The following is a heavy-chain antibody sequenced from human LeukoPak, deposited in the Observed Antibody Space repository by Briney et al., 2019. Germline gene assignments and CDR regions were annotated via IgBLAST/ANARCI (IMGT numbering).Heavy chain of an antibody. Sequence: NSSETLSLTCTVSGGSINTYYWSWIRHPPGKGLEGIGHIYYSGSTNYNPSLRSRVTISVDTSKNQFSLKLSSVTAADTAVYYCAREATSGTNLNWFDPWGQGTLVTVSS. J-gene: IGHJ5*02. CDR3: AREATSGTNLNWFDP. D-gene: IGHD1-1*01. V-gene: IGHV4-59*01. CDR2: IYYSGST. CDR1: GGSINTYY.